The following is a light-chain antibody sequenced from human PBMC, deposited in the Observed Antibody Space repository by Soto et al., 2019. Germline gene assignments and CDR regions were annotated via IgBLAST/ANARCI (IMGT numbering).Light chain of an antibody. Sequence: IQMTQSPSSVSASIGDRVTITCRASQGISSYLAWYQQKPGKAPKLLIYAASTLQSGVPSRFSGSGSATDFTLTISCLQSEDFATYSCQQYYSYPHPFGQGTKVDIK. CDR1: QGISSY. CDR2: AAS. V-gene: IGKV1-8*01. CDR3: QQYYSYPHP. J-gene: IGKJ1*01.